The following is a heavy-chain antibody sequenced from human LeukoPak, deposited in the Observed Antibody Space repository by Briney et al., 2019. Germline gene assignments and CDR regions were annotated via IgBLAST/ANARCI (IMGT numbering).Heavy chain of an antibody. V-gene: IGHV4-39*01. CDR2: IYYSGST. Sequence: SETLSLTCTVSGGSISSSSYYWGWISQPPGKGLEWIGSIYYSGSTYYNPSLKSRVTISVDTSKNQFSLKLSSVTAADTAVYYCATHADMRVDWYFDLWGRGTLVTVSS. CDR3: ATHADMRVDWYFDL. CDR1: GGSISSSSYY. J-gene: IGHJ2*01.